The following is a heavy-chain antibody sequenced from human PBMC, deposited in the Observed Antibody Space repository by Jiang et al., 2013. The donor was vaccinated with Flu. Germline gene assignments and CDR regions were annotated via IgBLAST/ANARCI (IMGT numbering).Heavy chain of an antibody. D-gene: IGHD3-22*01. J-gene: IGHJ6*02. V-gene: IGHV1-69*13. CDR2: IIPIFGTA. CDR1: GYTFAAYG. Sequence: KRPGASVKVSCKASGYTFAAYGISWVRQAPGQGLEWMGGIIPIFGTANYAQKFQGRVTITADESTSTAYMELSSLRSEDTAVYYCARARVVVITLHYYGMDVWGQGTTVTVSS. CDR3: ARARVVVITLHYYGMDV.